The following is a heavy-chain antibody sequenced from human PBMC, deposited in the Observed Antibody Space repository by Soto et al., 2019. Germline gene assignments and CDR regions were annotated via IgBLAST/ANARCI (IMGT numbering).Heavy chain of an antibody. CDR1: GGSITSSNW. Sequence: PSETLSLTCAVSGGSITSSNWWSWVRQPPGKGLEWIGEIYHSGSTNYNPSLKSRVTISVDTSKNQFSLKLSSVTAADTAVYYCARVSVAAAVACFDYWGQGTLVTVSS. CDR2: IYHSGST. V-gene: IGHV4-4*02. CDR3: ARVSVAAAVACFDY. J-gene: IGHJ4*02. D-gene: IGHD6-13*01.